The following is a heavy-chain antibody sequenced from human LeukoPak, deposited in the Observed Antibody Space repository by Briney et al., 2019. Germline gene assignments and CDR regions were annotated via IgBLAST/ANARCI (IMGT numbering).Heavy chain of an antibody. CDR3: ARHRLPRGYSYGRGFDY. Sequence: ASVKVSCKASGYTFTSCGISWVRQAPGQGLEWMGWISAYNGNTNYAQKLQGRVTMTTDTSTSTAYMELRSLRSDDTAVYYCARHRLPRGYSYGRGFDYWGQGTLVTASS. J-gene: IGHJ4*02. CDR1: GYTFTSCG. D-gene: IGHD5-18*01. CDR2: ISAYNGNT. V-gene: IGHV1-18*01.